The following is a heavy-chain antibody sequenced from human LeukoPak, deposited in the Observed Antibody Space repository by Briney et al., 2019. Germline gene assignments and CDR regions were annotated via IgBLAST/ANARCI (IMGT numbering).Heavy chain of an antibody. Sequence: ASVKVSCKASGYTFTSYAMNWVRQAPGQGLEWMGWINTNTGNPTYAQGFTGRFVFSLDTSVSTAYLQISSLKAEDTAVYYCASSSAYYDILTGYHPAGAFDIWGQGTMVTVSS. V-gene: IGHV7-4-1*02. CDR3: ASSSAYYDILTGYHPAGAFDI. J-gene: IGHJ3*02. CDR1: GYTFTSYA. D-gene: IGHD3-9*01. CDR2: INTNTGNP.